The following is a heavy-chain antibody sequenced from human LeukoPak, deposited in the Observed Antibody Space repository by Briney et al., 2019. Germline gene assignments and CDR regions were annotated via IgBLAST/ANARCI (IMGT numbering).Heavy chain of an antibody. CDR3: AKQWAVAGNRVPTIDY. D-gene: IGHD6-19*01. Sequence: GGSLRLSCAASGFTFSSYGMYWVRQAPGKGLEWVAFIRYDGSITHYADSVKGRFTISRDNSKNTLYLQMYSLRPEDTAMYYCAKQWAVAGNRVPTIDYWGQGTLVTVSS. J-gene: IGHJ4*02. V-gene: IGHV3-30*02. CDR1: GFTFSSYG. CDR2: IRYDGSIT.